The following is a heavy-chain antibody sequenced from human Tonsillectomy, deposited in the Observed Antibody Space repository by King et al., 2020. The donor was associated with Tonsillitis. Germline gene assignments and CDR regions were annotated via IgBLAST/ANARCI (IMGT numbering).Heavy chain of an antibody. Sequence: VQLVESGGGLVQPGGSLRLSCAASGFTVSSKYMSWVRQAPGKGLEWVSVIYSGGKIYYADSVKGRFTISRDNSKNTLYLEMNSLRAEDTAVFYCASVRSGWYVDYWGQGTLVTVSS. D-gene: IGHD6-19*01. CDR1: GFTVSSKY. J-gene: IGHJ4*02. CDR3: ASVRSGWYVDY. V-gene: IGHV3-66*01. CDR2: IYSGGKI.